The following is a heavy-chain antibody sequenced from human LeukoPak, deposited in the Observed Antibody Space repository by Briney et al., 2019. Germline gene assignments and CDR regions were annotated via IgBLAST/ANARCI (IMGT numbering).Heavy chain of an antibody. CDR1: GFTFSSYG. Sequence: GRSLRLSCAASGFTFSSYGMHWVRQAPGKGLEWVAVISYDGSNKYYADSVKGRFTISRDNSKNTLYLQMNSLRAEDTAVYYCAKEYSSSLKDAFDIWGQGTMVIVSS. J-gene: IGHJ3*02. CDR3: AKEYSSSLKDAFDI. CDR2: ISYDGSNK. V-gene: IGHV3-30*18. D-gene: IGHD6-13*01.